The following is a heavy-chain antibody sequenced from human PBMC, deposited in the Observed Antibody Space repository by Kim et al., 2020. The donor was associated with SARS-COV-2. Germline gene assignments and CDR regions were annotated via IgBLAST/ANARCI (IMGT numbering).Heavy chain of an antibody. CDR2: ITNTGGNA. D-gene: IGHD1-7*01. J-gene: IGHJ4*02. CDR1: GFTFSTYA. V-gene: IGHV3-23*02. CDR3: ALNWNYDC. Sequence: GGSLRLSCAASGFTFSTYAMSWVRQAPGKGLECVSTITNTGGNAYYGDSVKGRFTVSRDNSKNTLYLQMDSLRAEDTAIYYCALNWNYDCWGQGTLVTVSS.